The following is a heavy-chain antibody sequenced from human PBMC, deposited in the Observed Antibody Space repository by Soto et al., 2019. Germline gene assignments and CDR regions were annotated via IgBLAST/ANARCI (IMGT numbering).Heavy chain of an antibody. CDR1: GGSISTYY. D-gene: IGHD5-18*01. Sequence: QVQLQESGPGLVKPSETLSLTCAISGGSISTYYWGWVRHPPGKGLEWIGYIYHSGSTDYNPSLKSRVTISMDTSKHQFSLKLSSVTAADTAVYYCAMDTLTPVRFDYWGQGILVSVSS. CDR3: AMDTLTPVRFDY. V-gene: IGHV4-59*03. J-gene: IGHJ4*02. CDR2: IYHSGST.